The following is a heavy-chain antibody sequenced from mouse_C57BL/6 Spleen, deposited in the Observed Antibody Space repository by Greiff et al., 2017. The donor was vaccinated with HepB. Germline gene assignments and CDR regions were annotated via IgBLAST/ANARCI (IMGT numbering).Heavy chain of an antibody. CDR2: IYPGSGNT. Sequence: VQLQQSGAELVRPGASVKLSCKASGYTFTDYYINWVKQRPGQGLEWIARIYPGSGNTYYNEKFKGKATLTAEKSSSTAYMQLSSLTSEDSAVYFCARSPYYYGSSSYWYFDVWGTGTTVTVSS. V-gene: IGHV1-76*01. CDR1: GYTFTDYY. CDR3: ARSPYYYGSSSYWYFDV. D-gene: IGHD1-1*01. J-gene: IGHJ1*03.